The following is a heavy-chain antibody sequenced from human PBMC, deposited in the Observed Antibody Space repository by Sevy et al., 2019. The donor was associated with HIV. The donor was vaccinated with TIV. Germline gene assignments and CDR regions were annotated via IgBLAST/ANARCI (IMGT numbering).Heavy chain of an antibody. J-gene: IGHJ4*02. CDR3: AREGEDGSYFYYLDY. V-gene: IGHV3-7*01. CDR1: GFTFSSYW. CDR2: IKQDGSEK. D-gene: IGHD1-26*01. Sequence: GGSLRLSCAASGFTFSSYWMSWVRQAPGKGLEWVANIKQDGSEKYYVDSVKGRFTISRDNAKNSLYLQMNSLRAEDTAVYYCAREGEDGSYFYYLDYWGQGTLVTVSS.